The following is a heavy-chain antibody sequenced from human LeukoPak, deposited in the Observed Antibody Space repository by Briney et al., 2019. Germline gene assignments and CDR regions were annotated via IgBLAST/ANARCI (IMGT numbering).Heavy chain of an antibody. V-gene: IGHV4-39*07. D-gene: IGHD6-19*01. CDR2: IHYSGST. CDR3: ARETGIAVAGIVPFDY. Sequence: SETLSLTCTVSGGSISGSPYYWGWIRQPPGKGLEWIGSIHYSGSTNYNPSLKSRVTMSVDTSKNQFSLKLSSVTAADTAVYYCARETGIAVAGIVPFDYWGQGTLVTVSS. J-gene: IGHJ4*02. CDR1: GGSISGSPYY.